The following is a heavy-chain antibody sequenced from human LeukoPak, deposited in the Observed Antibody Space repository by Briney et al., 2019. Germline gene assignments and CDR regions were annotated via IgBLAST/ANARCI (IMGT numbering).Heavy chain of an antibody. D-gene: IGHD2-15*01. CDR2: TYYRSKWYN. Sequence: SQTLSLTCAISGDSVSSNSAAWNWIWQSPSRGLEWLGRTYYRSKWYNDYAVSVKSRITINPDTSKNQFSLQLNSVTPEDTAVYYCARDPWDTVSGGSCCFDYWGQGTLVTVSS. CDR3: ARDPWDTVSGGSCCFDY. J-gene: IGHJ4*02. CDR1: GDSVSSNSAA. V-gene: IGHV6-1*01.